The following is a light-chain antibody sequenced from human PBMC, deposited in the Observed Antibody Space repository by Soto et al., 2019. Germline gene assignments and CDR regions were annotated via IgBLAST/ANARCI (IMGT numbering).Light chain of an antibody. J-gene: IGLJ3*02. CDR1: TRDVGIYNL. Sequence: QSVLTQPASVSGSPGQSNAISCSGTTRDVGIYNLVSWYQQHPGKAPKLVIYEVDKRPSGVSNCFSGSRSGNTASLTISGLQSEDEADYYCSSYAGSRWVFGGGTKLTVL. V-gene: IGLV2-23*02. CDR3: SSYAGSRWV. CDR2: EVD.